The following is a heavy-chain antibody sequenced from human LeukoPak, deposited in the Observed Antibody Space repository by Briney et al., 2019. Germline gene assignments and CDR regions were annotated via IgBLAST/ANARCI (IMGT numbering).Heavy chain of an antibody. D-gene: IGHD2-2*01. J-gene: IGHJ3*02. V-gene: IGHV1-18*01. CDR2: ISANDGKT. CDR1: GFRFTTSG. CDR3: ARGVSSAFAI. Sequence: ASGKVSCKAAGFRFTTSGISWVRQVPGQGLEWMGWISANDGKTDYAQRLQGRGTMTTDTSTGTAYMEMRSLRFADTALHSCARGVSSAFAIWGQGTTVTVSS.